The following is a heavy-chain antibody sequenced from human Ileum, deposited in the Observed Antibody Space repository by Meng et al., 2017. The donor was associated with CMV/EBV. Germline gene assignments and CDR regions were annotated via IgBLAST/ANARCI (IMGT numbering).Heavy chain of an antibody. CDR1: GYTFTSYY. CDR2: INPNAGST. D-gene: IGHD1-26*01. Sequence: ASVKVSCKASGYTFTSYYMHWVRQAPGQGLEWMGIINPNAGSTTYAQKFQGRVTMTRNTSISTSYMELNSLRSEDTAVYYCTRGRVGARQFDYWGQGTLVTVSS. J-gene: IGHJ4*02. V-gene: IGHV1-46*01. CDR3: TRGRVGARQFDY.